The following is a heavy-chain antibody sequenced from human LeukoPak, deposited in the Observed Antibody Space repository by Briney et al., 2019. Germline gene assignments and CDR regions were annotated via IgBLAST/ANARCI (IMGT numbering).Heavy chain of an antibody. D-gene: IGHD2-2*01. CDR2: VYHSGST. J-gene: IGHJ4*02. Sequence: SETLSLTCTVSGYSLSSAYYWAWIRQPPGKGLEWIGSVYHSGSTYYNPSLKSRVTISVDTSKNQFSLKLSSVTAADTAVYYCARPRGRYCSSTSCTRGAYYFDYWGQGTLVTVSS. V-gene: IGHV4-38-2*02. CDR3: ARPRGRYCSSTSCTRGAYYFDY. CDR1: GYSLSSAYY.